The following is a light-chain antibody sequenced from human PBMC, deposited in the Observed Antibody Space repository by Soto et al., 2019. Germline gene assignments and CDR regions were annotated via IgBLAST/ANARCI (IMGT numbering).Light chain of an antibody. CDR1: SSDVGGYHY. J-gene: IGLJ2*01. CDR2: EVT. Sequence: QSVLTQPPSASGSPGQSVTISCTGNSSDVGGYHYVSWYQQHPGKAPKLMIHEVTKRPSGVPDRFSGYKSGNTASLTVSGLQGEDEADYYCSSYAGSNNLVFGGGTKLTVL. V-gene: IGLV2-8*01. CDR3: SSYAGSNNLV.